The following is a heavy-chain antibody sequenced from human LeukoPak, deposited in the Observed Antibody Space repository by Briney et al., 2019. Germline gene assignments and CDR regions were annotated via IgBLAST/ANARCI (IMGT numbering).Heavy chain of an antibody. CDR1: GYTFTGYY. J-gene: IGHJ4*02. V-gene: IGHV1-2*06. CDR2: INPNSGGT. CDR3: ARVGELLRDTIDY. Sequence: AASVKVSCRASGYTFTGYYMHWVRQAPGQGLEWMGRINPNSGGTNYAQKFQGRVTMTRDTSISTAYMELSRLRSDDTAVYYCARVGELLRDTIDYWGQGTLVTVSS. D-gene: IGHD1-26*01.